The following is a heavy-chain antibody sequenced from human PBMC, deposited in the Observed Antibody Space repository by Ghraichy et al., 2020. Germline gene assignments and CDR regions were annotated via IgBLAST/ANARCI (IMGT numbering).Heavy chain of an antibody. Sequence: LSLTCAASGFTFSSYWMSWVRQAPGKGLEWVANIKQDGSEKYYVDSVKGRFTISRDNAKNSLYLPMNSLRAEDTAVYYCARDQMGYMDVWGKGTTVTVSS. V-gene: IGHV3-7*01. D-gene: IGHD5-24*01. CDR3: ARDQMGYMDV. J-gene: IGHJ6*03. CDR2: IKQDGSEK. CDR1: GFTFSSYW.